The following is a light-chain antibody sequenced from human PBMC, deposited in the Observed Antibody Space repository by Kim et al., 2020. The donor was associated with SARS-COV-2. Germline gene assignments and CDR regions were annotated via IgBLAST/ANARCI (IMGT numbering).Light chain of an antibody. J-gene: IGLJ3*02. Sequence: VTNAGTGSSSDIGAGYEVQWYQQLPGTAPQLLIYDNNSRPSGVPDRFSGSKSGTSASLAITGLQAEDEADYYCQSYDSSLSGRNWVFGGGTQLTVL. CDR3: QSYDSSLSGRNWV. V-gene: IGLV1-40*01. CDR1: SSDIGAGYE. CDR2: DNN.